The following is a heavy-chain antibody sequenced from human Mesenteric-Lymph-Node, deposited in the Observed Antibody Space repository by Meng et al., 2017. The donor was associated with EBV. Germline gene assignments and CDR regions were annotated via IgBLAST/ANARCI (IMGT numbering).Heavy chain of an antibody. D-gene: IGHD3/OR15-3a*01. V-gene: IGHV4-39*01. CDR3: VRSRGWTQVEWFDP. CDR2: IYYSGIT. J-gene: IGHJ5*02. Sequence: QLQIQEAGSRLVKPSETLSLTCTVSGGSISTTNYYWSWVRQPPGKGLEWLGGIYYSGITYYNPSLTSRVDLSVDTSKNRFSLKLFSLTTEDTAVYFCVRSRGWTQVEWFDPWGPGILVTVSS. CDR1: GGSISTTNYY.